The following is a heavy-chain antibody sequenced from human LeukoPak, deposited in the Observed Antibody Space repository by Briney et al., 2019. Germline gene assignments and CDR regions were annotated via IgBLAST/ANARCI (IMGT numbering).Heavy chain of an antibody. CDR1: GFPFSSYE. J-gene: IGHJ4*02. CDR2: ISSSGSTI. CDR3: AREYSSSSGNAFDS. V-gene: IGHV3-48*03. Sequence: PGGSLRLSCAACGFPFSSYEMNWVRQAPGKGLEWVSYISSSGSTIYYADSVKGRFTISRDNAKNSLYLQMNSLRAEDTAVYYCAREYSSSSGNAFDSWGQGALVTVSS. D-gene: IGHD6-6*01.